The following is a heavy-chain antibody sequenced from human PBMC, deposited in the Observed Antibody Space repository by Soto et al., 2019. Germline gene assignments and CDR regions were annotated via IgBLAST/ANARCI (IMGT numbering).Heavy chain of an antibody. D-gene: IGHD2-15*01. J-gene: IGHJ5*02. Sequence: QVQLQESGPGLVKPSQTLSLTCTVSGGSISSGGYYWSWIRQHPGKGLEWIGYIYYSGSTYYNPSLKSRVTISVDTSKNHFSLKLSSVTAADTAVYYCARAVVVVSNWFDPWGQGTLVTVSS. CDR3: ARAVVVVSNWFDP. V-gene: IGHV4-31*03. CDR1: GGSISSGGYY. CDR2: IYYSGST.